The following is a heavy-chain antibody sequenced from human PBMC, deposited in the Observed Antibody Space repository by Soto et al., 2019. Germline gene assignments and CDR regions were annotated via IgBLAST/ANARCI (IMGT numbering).Heavy chain of an antibody. Sequence: GGSLRLSCAASGFTFSSYLMHWVRQSPGEGLVWVSRIDSDGSSTTYADSVKGRFTISRDSAKNTLYLQMNSLRAEDTAVYYCAGGRLGPMDYWGQGTLVTVSS. CDR3: AGGRLGPMDY. D-gene: IGHD2-2*01. J-gene: IGHJ4*02. V-gene: IGHV3-74*01. CDR2: IDSDGSST. CDR1: GFTFSSYL.